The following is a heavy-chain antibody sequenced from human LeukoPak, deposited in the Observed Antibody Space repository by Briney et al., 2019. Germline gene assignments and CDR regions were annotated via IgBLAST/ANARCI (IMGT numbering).Heavy chain of an antibody. Sequence: GGSLRLSCAASGFTFRDFFMTWIRQTPGKGLEWVSYIGRGDNTIYYADSVKGRFTISRDNARNSVFLHMNSLRGGDTAVYYCARDSRGVQRVPSIDYWGQGNLVTVSS. J-gene: IGHJ4*02. CDR1: GFTFRDFF. CDR2: IGRGDNTI. D-gene: IGHD6-13*01. CDR3: ARDSRGVQRVPSIDY. V-gene: IGHV3-11*01.